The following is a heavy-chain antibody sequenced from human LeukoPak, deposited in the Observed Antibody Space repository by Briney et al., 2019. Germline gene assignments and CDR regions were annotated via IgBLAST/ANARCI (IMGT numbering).Heavy chain of an antibody. CDR2: ISWNSGSI. J-gene: IGHJ3*02. D-gene: IGHD2-8*02. CDR3: AKDEFVASDFTGAFDI. CDR1: GFTFDDYA. V-gene: IGHV3-9*03. Sequence: PGGSLRLSCAASGFTFDDYAMHWVRQAPGKGLGWVSGISWNSGSIGYADSVKGRFTISRDNAKNSLYLQMNSLSAEEMALYYCAKDEFVASDFTGAFDIWGQGTMVTVSS.